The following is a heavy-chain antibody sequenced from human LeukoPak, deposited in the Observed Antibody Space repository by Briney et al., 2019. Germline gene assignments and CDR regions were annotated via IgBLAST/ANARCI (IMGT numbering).Heavy chain of an antibody. CDR2: ISASGGRT. CDR1: GFSFSSYA. D-gene: IGHD1-14*01. V-gene: IGHV3-23*01. Sequence: GGSLRLSCAASGFSFSSYAMSWVRQAPGKGLEWVSGISASGGRTYYEDSVKGRFTISRGNSKTMIYLQMNSLRAEDTAVYYCAKGKVNHDGAFDIWGLGTMVIVS. CDR3: AKGKVNHDGAFDI. J-gene: IGHJ3*02.